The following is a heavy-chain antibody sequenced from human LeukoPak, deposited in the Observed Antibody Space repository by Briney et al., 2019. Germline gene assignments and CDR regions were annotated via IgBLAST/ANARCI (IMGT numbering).Heavy chain of an antibody. V-gene: IGHV1-2*06. CDR2: INPNSGGT. CDR3: ARGGNIVVVPATFTHDY. CDR1: GYTFTGYY. Sequence: ASVKVSCKASGYTFTGYYMHWVRQAPGQGLEWMGRINPNSGGTNYAQKFQGRVTMTRDTSISTAYMELSRLKSDDTAVYYCARGGNIVVVPATFTHDYWGQGTLVTVSS. D-gene: IGHD2-2*01. J-gene: IGHJ4*02.